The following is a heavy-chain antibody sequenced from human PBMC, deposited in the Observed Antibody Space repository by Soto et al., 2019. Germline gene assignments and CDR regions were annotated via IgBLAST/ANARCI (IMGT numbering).Heavy chain of an antibody. J-gene: IGHJ4*02. CDR1: GDTFTTNS. D-gene: IGHD2-8*01. Sequence: QVQLVQSGAEVKKPGSSVKVSCKASGDTFTTNSLNWVRQAPGQGLEWMGGIIPVVGTTKYAQKYQDRVTITGDKSTNTAYMELSSLRSDDTAVYYCARGLLYATTYFDYWGQGTPVIVSS. CDR2: IIPVVGTT. V-gene: IGHV1-69*06. CDR3: ARGLLYATTYFDY.